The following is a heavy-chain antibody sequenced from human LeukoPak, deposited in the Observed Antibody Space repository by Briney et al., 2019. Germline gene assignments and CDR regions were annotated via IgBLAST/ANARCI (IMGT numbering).Heavy chain of an antibody. CDR1: GFTFSSYS. CDR2: IKQDGSAK. Sequence: GGSLRLSCAASGFTFSSYSMAWVRQAPGKGLEWVANIKQDGSAKYYVDSVKGRFTISRDNAKNSLFLQMNSLRAEDTAVYYCARSRSGSCIFDYWGQGTLVTVSS. V-gene: IGHV3-7*02. J-gene: IGHJ4*02. D-gene: IGHD6-13*01. CDR3: ARSRSGSCIFDY.